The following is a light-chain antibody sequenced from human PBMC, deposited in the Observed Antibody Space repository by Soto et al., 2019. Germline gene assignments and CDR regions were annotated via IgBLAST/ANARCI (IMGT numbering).Light chain of an antibody. J-gene: IGLJ2*01. V-gene: IGLV2-14*01. CDR1: SSDVGGYNY. CDR2: DVS. Sequence: QSALTQPASVSGSPGQSITISCTGTSSDVGGYNYVSWYQQHPGKAPKLMIYDVSNRPSGVSNRFSGSKSGNTASLTISGLQAEDEADDYCNSYTSSSTLVGFGGGTKLTVL. CDR3: NSYTSSSTLVG.